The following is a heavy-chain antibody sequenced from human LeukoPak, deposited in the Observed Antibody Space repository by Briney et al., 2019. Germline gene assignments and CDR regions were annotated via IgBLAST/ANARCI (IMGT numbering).Heavy chain of an antibody. J-gene: IGHJ6*02. CDR2: ISWNGGST. CDR3: AKHLRATNTFTFFGLDV. Sequence: GGSLRLSCAATGFSFRDYAMHWVRQIPGKGLEWVSAISWNGGSTAYADSVKGRFTISRDNAKNSLFLQLSNLRPEDTALYYCAKHLRATNTFTFFGLDVWGQGTTVTVSS. D-gene: IGHD1-26*01. CDR1: GFSFRDYA. V-gene: IGHV3-9*01.